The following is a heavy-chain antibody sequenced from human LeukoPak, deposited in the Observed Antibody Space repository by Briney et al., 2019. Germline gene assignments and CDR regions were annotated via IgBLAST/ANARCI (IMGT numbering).Heavy chain of an antibody. CDR3: ARDFGGCSSTSCRSVGWFDP. CDR1: GYTFTGYY. Sequence: ASVKVSCKASGYTFTGYYMHWVRQAPGQGLEWMGWINPSSGGTNYAQKFQGRVTMTRDTSISTAYMELSRLRSDDTAVYYCARDFGGCSSTSCRSVGWFDPWGQRTLVTVSS. J-gene: IGHJ5*02. D-gene: IGHD2-2*01. CDR2: INPSSGGT. V-gene: IGHV1-2*02.